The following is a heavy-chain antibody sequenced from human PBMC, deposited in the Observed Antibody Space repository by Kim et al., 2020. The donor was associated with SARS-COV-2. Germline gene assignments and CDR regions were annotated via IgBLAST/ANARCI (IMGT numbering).Heavy chain of an antibody. D-gene: IGHD1-1*01. Sequence: GGSLRLSCAAFGFTFSTYPMHWVRQAPGKGLEGVAIISYDGSDEYYADSVKGRFTISRDNSKNTLYLQMNSLRAEDTAIYYCAKEGVVESGTGGVFDHWGQGTLVTVSS. J-gene: IGHJ4*02. CDR2: ISYDGSDE. CDR1: GFTFSTYP. V-gene: IGHV3-30-3*01. CDR3: AKEGVVESGTGGVFDH.